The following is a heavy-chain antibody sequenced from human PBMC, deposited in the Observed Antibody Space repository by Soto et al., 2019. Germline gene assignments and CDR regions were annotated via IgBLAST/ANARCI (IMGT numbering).Heavy chain of an antibody. Sequence: PSVKVSCKASGYTFTSYDINWVRQATGQGLEWMGWMNPNNDDTGYAQKFQGRVTLTRNTSIGTAYMELSSLTSEDTAVYYCATYGTAAAGAAFHIWGQGTMVTVSS. V-gene: IGHV1-8*01. J-gene: IGHJ3*02. CDR1: GYTFTSYD. CDR2: MNPNNDDT. D-gene: IGHD6-13*01. CDR3: ATYGTAAAGAAFHI.